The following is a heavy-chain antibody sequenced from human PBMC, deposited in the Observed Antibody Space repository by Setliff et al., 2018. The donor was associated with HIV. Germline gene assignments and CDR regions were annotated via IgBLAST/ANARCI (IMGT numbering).Heavy chain of an antibody. CDR3: ARQPVDTASFDP. D-gene: IGHD5-18*01. CDR2: IETTGTV. Sequence: SETLSLTCNLSGDSIRSQFWTWIRQTPGKGLEWIAFIETTGTVNYNPSLKSRVTISVDTSKNQFSLKLTSVTAADTAVYYCARQPVDTASFDPWGQGTLVTVSS. J-gene: IGHJ5*02. CDR1: GDSIRSQF. V-gene: IGHV4-59*08.